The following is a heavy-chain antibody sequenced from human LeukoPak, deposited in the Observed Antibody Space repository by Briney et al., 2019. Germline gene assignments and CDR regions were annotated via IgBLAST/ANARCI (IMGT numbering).Heavy chain of an antibody. CDR1: GGSISSYY. Sequence: PSETLSLTCTVSGGSISSYYWSWIRQPAGKGLEWIGRIYTSGSTNYNPSLKSRVTMSVDTSKNQFTLKLSPVTAADTAVYYCARAILKKSGTNWFDPWGQGTLVTVSS. V-gene: IGHV4-4*07. D-gene: IGHD3-3*01. CDR3: ARAILKKSGTNWFDP. CDR2: IYTSGST. J-gene: IGHJ5*02.